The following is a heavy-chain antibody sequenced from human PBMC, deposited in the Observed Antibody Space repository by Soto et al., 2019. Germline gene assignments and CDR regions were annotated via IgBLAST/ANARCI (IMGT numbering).Heavy chain of an antibody. CDR1: GGSISSYY. CDR3: ARRYGRNFDY. Sequence: SETLSLTCTVSGGSISSYYWSWIRQPPGKGLEWIGYIYYSGSTNYNPSLKSRVTISVDTSKNQFSLKLSSVTAADTAVYYCARRYGRNFDYGGQGTLVTVSS. CDR2: IYYSGST. J-gene: IGHJ4*02. D-gene: IGHD1-20*01. V-gene: IGHV4-59*01.